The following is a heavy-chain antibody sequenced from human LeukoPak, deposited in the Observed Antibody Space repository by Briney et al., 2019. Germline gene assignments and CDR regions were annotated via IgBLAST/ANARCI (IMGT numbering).Heavy chain of an antibody. V-gene: IGHV1-69*13. CDR1: GGTFSSYA. CDR2: IIPIFGTA. Sequence: SVKVSCKASGGTFSSYAISWVRQAPGQGLEWMGGIIPIFGTANYAQKFQGRVTITADESTSTAYMELSSLRSEDMAVYYCARVQGSGWYDFDYWGQGTLVTVSS. D-gene: IGHD6-19*01. J-gene: IGHJ4*02. CDR3: ARVQGSGWYDFDY.